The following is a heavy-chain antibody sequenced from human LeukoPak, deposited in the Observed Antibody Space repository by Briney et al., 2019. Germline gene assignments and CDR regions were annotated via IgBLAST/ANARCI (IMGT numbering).Heavy chain of an antibody. V-gene: IGHV4-31*03. CDR1: GGSISSGGYY. Sequence: PLETLSLTCTVSGGSISSGGYYWSWIRQHPGKGLEWIGYIYYSGSTYYNPSLKSRVTISVDTSKNQFSLKLSSVTAADTAVYYCARAWSASSLFDPWGQGTLVTVSS. D-gene: IGHD2-15*01. CDR3: ARAWSASSLFDP. J-gene: IGHJ5*02. CDR2: IYYSGST.